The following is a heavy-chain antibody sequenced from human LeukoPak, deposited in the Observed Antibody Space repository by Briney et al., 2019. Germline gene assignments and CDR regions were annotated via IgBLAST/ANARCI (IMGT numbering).Heavy chain of an antibody. J-gene: IGHJ4*02. D-gene: IGHD6-13*01. Sequence: SQTLSLTCTVSGGSISSGGYYWSWIRQHPGKGLEWIGYIYYSGSTYYNPSLKSRVTISVDTSKNQFSLKLSSATAPDTAVYYCARGFHKLGPDYWGQGTLVTVSS. CDR2: IYYSGST. V-gene: IGHV4-31*03. CDR1: GGSISSGGYY. CDR3: ARGFHKLGPDY.